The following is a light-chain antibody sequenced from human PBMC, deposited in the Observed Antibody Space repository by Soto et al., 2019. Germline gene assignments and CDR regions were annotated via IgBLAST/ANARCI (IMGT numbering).Light chain of an antibody. V-gene: IGKV2-30*01. CDR3: MQGTQWPPYT. CDR1: RSLAYIDGNNY. J-gene: IGKJ2*01. Sequence: DVFMTQSPLSLPVTLGQPASISCWSSRSLAYIDGNNYLNWFQQRPVQSPRRLMYNVSNRDSGVPDRFSGSGSGTAFTLKISRVEADDVAVYYCMQGTQWPPYTFGQGNKLEIK. CDR2: NVS.